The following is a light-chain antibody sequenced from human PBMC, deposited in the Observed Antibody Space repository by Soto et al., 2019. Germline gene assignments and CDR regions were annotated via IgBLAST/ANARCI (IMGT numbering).Light chain of an antibody. Sequence: QSALTQPASVSGSPGQSITISCTGTSSDVGGYNYVSWYQQHPGKAPKLMIYEVSNRPSGVSHRFSGSKSGNTASLTISGLQDEDEADYYCSSYASSSPSFGTGTKLTVL. CDR2: EVS. V-gene: IGLV2-14*03. J-gene: IGLJ1*01. CDR3: SSYASSSPS. CDR1: SSDVGGYNY.